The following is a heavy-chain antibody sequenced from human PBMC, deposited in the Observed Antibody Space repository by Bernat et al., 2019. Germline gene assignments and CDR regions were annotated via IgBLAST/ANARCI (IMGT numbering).Heavy chain of an antibody. D-gene: IGHD6-13*01. CDR3: AVYGSGIAAATIDY. CDR2: IYYSGST. Sequence: QLQLQESGPGLVKPSETLSLTCTVSGGSISSSSYYWGWIRQPPGKGLEWIGSIYYSGSTYYNPSLKSRVTISVDTSKNQFSLKLSSVTAAYTAVYYCAVYGSGIAAATIDYWGQGTLVTVSS. CDR1: GGSISSSSYY. J-gene: IGHJ4*02. V-gene: IGHV4-39*01.